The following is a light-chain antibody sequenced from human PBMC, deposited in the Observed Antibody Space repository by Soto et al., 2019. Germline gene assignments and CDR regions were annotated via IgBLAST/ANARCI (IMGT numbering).Light chain of an antibody. CDR3: QQYGGSPPAYT. Sequence: EVVLTQSPGTLSLSPGERATLSCRASQYVDGNYLSWFQQKRGQPPRVLVFATSSRATGTPIRFSGSGSGTYFTLTISRVEPEDFAVYYCQQYGGSPPAYTFGLGTRLEI. CDR1: QYVDGNY. CDR2: ATS. V-gene: IGKV3-20*01. J-gene: IGKJ2*01.